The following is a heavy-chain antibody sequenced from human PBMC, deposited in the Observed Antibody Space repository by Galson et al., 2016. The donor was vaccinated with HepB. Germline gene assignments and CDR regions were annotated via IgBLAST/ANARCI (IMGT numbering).Heavy chain of an antibody. J-gene: IGHJ4*02. CDR3: ATIPAYDFWSGYPFDY. V-gene: IGHV3-48*02. CDR2: ISGSSSAI. Sequence: SLRLSCAASGFTFSNYSMNWVRQAPGKGLEWVSYISGSSSAIHYADSVKGRFTISRDNAKSSLYLQMNSLRDEDTALYYCATIPAYDFWSGYPFDYWGQGTLVTVSS. CDR1: GFTFSNYS. D-gene: IGHD3-3*01.